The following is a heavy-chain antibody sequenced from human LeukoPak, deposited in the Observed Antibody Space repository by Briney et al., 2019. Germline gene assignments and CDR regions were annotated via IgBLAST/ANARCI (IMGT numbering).Heavy chain of an antibody. CDR1: GFTFSSYG. Sequence: PGGSLRLSCAASGFTFSSYGMHWVRQAPGKGLEWVAVISYDGSNKYYADSVKGRFIISRDNSKNTVYLQMDSLRAEGTAVYYCARSYTHYDFWSGYTYQNYFDPWGQGTLVTVSS. D-gene: IGHD3-3*01. J-gene: IGHJ5*02. CDR2: ISYDGSNK. V-gene: IGHV3-30*03. CDR3: ARSYTHYDFWSGYTYQNYFDP.